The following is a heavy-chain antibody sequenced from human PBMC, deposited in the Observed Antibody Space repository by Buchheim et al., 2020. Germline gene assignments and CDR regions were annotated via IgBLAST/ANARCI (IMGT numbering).Heavy chain of an antibody. CDR3: ARGEAYPDC. CDR1: GFTFSAYW. Sequence: EVQLVESGGGLVQPGGSLRLSCAASGFTFSAYWMNWVRQAPGKGLEWVATIKEDGSLQYYVYSLKGRFTISRDNATNSLFVQMNSLRAEDTAVYYCARGEAYPDCWGQGT. V-gene: IGHV3-7*01. CDR2: IKEDGSLQ. J-gene: IGHJ4*02. D-gene: IGHD3-16*01.